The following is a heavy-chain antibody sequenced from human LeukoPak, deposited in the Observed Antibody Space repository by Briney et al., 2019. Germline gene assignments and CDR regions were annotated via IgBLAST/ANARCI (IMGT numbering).Heavy chain of an antibody. D-gene: IGHD6-19*01. CDR3: AKEGDSSGWYWSLRAEYFQH. Sequence: QTGGSLRLSCAASGFTFSSYWMSWVRQAPGKGLEWVANIKQDGSEKYYVDSVKGRFTISRDNAKNSLYLQMNSLRAEDTAVYYCAKEGDSSGWYWSLRAEYFQHWGQGTLVTVSS. CDR1: GFTFSSYW. CDR2: IKQDGSEK. J-gene: IGHJ1*01. V-gene: IGHV3-7*03.